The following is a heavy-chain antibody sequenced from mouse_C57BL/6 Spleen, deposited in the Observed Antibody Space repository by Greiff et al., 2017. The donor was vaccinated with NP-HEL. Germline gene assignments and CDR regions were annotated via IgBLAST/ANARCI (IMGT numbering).Heavy chain of an antibody. Sequence: QVQLQQSGAELVRPGTSVKVSCKASGYAFTNYLIEWVKQRPGQGLEWIGVINPGSGGTNYNEKFKGKATLTADKSSSTAYMQLSSLTSEDSAVYFCARSGTTVVEFDYWGQGTTLTVSS. V-gene: IGHV1-54*01. D-gene: IGHD1-1*01. J-gene: IGHJ2*01. CDR3: ARSGTTVVEFDY. CDR2: INPGSGGT. CDR1: GYAFTNYL.